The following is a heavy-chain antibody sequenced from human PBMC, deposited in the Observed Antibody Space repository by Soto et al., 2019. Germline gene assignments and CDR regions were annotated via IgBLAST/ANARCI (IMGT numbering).Heavy chain of an antibody. J-gene: IGHJ4*02. CDR2: MSFDGSTK. V-gene: IGHV3-33*01. D-gene: IGHD1-26*01. CDR3: ARDWRGIVGPTDPNFDY. CDR1: GFIFSDYG. Sequence: QVQLVESGGGVVPPGRSLRLSCAASGFIFSDYGMHWVRQAPGKGLEWVAVMSFDGSTKRYADSVKGRFTISRDNSKNTLFLQMNSLRAEDTAVYYCARDWRGIVGPTDPNFDYWGQGNLVTVSS.